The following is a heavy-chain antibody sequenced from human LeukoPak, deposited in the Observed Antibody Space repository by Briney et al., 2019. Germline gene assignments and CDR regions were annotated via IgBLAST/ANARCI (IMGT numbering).Heavy chain of an antibody. CDR3: AGAPSNRNSGTYSWFDP. CDR1: GGSISSGSDY. J-gene: IGHJ5*02. V-gene: IGHV4-61*02. D-gene: IGHD1-26*01. Sequence: SETLSLTCTVSGGSISSGSDYWSWIRQPAGKGLEWIGRIYSSGRTNYNPSLQSRVTISIDTSKNQFSLKLSSVTAADTAVYYCAGAPSNRNSGTYSWFDPRAQGTLVTVSS. CDR2: IYSSGRT.